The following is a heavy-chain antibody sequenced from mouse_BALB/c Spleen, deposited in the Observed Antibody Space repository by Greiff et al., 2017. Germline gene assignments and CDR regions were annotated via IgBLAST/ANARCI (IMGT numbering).Heavy chain of an antibody. CDR1: GYTFTSYW. CDR2: INPSTGYT. D-gene: IGHD2-10*02. V-gene: IGHV1-7*01. Sequence: QVQLQQSGADLAKPGASVKMSCKASGYTFTSYWMHWVKQRPGQGLEWIGYINPSTGYTEYNQKFKDKATLTADKSSSTAYMQLSSLTSEDSAVYYCARLGYGYWYFDVWGAGTTVTVSS. J-gene: IGHJ1*01. CDR3: ARLGYGYWYFDV.